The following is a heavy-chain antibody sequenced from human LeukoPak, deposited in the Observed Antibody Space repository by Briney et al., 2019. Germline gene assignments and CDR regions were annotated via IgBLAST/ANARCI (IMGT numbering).Heavy chain of an antibody. CDR3: ARGAGDGYNLPFDY. J-gene: IGHJ4*01. D-gene: IGHD5-24*01. CDR2: ISYGGST. Sequence: NPSETLSLTCTVSGGSISSYYWNWIRQPPGKGLEWIGYISYGGSTKYNPSLKSRVTIAEDTSKNQFSLKLSSVTAADTAVYYCARGAGDGYNLPFDYWGHGSLVTVSS. V-gene: IGHV4-59*01. CDR1: GGSISSYY.